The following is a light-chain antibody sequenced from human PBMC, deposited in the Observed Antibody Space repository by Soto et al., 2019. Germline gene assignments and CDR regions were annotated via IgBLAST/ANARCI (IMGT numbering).Light chain of an antibody. V-gene: IGKV3-20*01. CDR2: DAS. Sequence: EIVLTQSPGTLYLSPGERATLSCRASQSVTSIDLAWYQQRPGQAPRLLIYDASSRATGIPDRFSGSGSGRDFTLTIGGLAPGGFQVYYCQQYSRSFTFGGGTKVEIK. CDR3: QQYSRSFT. CDR1: QSVTSID. J-gene: IGKJ4*01.